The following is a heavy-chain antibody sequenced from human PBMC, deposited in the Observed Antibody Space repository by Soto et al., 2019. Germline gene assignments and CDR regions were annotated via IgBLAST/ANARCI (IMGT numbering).Heavy chain of an antibody. CDR3: ANLSSGWFGPFDS. J-gene: IGHJ4*02. V-gene: IGHV3-23*01. Sequence: EVQLLESGGGLVQPGGSLRLSCAASGFTAMSWVRQAPGKGLEWVSVISGSGVSTYYADSVTGRFTTSRDNSKKTLYLKMNSLRAEDRAVYYCANLSSGWFGPFDSWGQGTLVTVSS. CDR2: ISGSGVST. CDR1: GFTA. D-gene: IGHD6-19*01.